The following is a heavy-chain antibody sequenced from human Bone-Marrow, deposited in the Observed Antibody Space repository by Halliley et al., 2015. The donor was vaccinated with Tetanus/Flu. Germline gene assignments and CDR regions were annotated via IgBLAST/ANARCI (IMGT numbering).Heavy chain of an antibody. J-gene: IGHJ4*02. Sequence: VDYGGNTNYNPSLRSRVTISVDRSKNQLSLKMYSVTAADTGVFYCARGKIGYRSRVSCPFDYWGQGTPVIVSS. CDR2: VDYGGNT. CDR3: ARGKIGYRSRVSCPFDY. D-gene: IGHD2-15*01. V-gene: IGHV4-34*01.